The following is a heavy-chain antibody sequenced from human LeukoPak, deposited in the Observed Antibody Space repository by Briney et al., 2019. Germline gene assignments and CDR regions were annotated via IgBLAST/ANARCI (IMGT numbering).Heavy chain of an antibody. CDR3: ARGGPWRELSLGHVFDY. Sequence: GGSLRLSCAASGFTVSSNYMSWVRQAPGKGLEWVSVIYSGGSTYYADSVKGRFTISRDNSKNTLYLQMNSLRAEDTAVYYCARGGPWRELSLGHVFDYWGQGTLVTVSS. D-gene: IGHD2-15*01. J-gene: IGHJ4*02. CDR1: GFTVSSNY. V-gene: IGHV3-53*01. CDR2: IYSGGST.